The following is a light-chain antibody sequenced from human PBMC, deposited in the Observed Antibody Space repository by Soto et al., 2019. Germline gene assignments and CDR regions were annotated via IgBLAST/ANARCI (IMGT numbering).Light chain of an antibody. V-gene: IGLV2-11*01. J-gene: IGLJ1*01. CDR1: SSDVGGYNY. CDR3: CSFAGSNIHYV. Sequence: QSVLTQPRSGSGFPGQSVTVSCTGTSSDVGGYNYVSWYRQYPGEAPKLLIYDVNKRPSGVPDRFSGSKSGNTASLTISGLQAEDEADYYCCSFAGSNIHYVFGSGTKVTVL. CDR2: DVN.